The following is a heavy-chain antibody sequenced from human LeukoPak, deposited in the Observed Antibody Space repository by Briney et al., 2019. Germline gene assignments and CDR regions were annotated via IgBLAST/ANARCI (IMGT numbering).Heavy chain of an antibody. CDR3: AREERESGGWDV. V-gene: IGHV3-7*04. CDR1: RFTFSNYW. J-gene: IGHJ6*02. D-gene: IGHD1-1*01. CDR2: IKQDGSEK. Sequence: PGGSLRLSCAASRFTFSNYWMSWVRQAPGKGLEWVANIKQDGSEKNYVGSVKGRFTISRDNAKNSLYLQMNSLRAEGTAVYYCAREERESGGWDVWGQGTTVTVSS.